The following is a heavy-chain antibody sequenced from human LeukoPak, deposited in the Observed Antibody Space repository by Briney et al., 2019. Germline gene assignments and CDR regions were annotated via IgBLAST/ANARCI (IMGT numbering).Heavy chain of an antibody. Sequence: ASVKVSCKASGYTFSDYYMHWVRQAPGQGLEWMGWINPKSGGTNYAQKFQGRITMTRDTSISTAYMELSRLTSDDTAVYFCARVKAYGGAGDFDYWGPRTVVTVSS. CDR2: INPKSGGT. CDR3: ARVKAYGGAGDFDY. CDR1: GYTFSDYY. V-gene: IGHV1-2*02. J-gene: IGHJ4*02. D-gene: IGHD3-10*01.